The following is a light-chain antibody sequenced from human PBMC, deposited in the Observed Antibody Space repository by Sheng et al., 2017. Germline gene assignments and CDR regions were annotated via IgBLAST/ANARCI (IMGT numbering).Light chain of an antibody. J-gene: IGKJ2*01. CDR2: GAS. CDR1: QGISTY. CDR3: QQVTIYPYT. Sequence: QLTQSPSSLSASVGDRVIITCRASQGISTYLAWYQQKPEKAPNLLIYGASTLQSGVPSRFSGSGSGTDFTLTISSLQPEDFTTYYCQQVTIYPYTFGQGTKLEIK. V-gene: IGKV1-9*01.